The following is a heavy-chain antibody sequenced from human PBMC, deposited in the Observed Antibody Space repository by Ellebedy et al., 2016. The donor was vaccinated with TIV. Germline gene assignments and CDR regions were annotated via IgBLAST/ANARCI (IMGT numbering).Heavy chain of an antibody. CDR3: VLFGEFLG. J-gene: IGHJ4*02. Sequence: ASVKVSCKASGYTFTSYGISWVRQAPGQGLEWMGWISAYNGNTNYAQKFQGRVTITADKSTSTAYMELSSLRSEDTAVYYCVLFGEFLGWGQGTLVTVSS. D-gene: IGHD3-10*02. CDR2: ISAYNGNT. CDR1: GYTFTSYG. V-gene: IGHV1-18*01.